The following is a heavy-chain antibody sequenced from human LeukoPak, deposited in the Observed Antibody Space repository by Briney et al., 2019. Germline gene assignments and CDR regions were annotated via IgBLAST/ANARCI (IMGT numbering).Heavy chain of an antibody. Sequence: SETLSLTCTVSGGSISTYYWSWIRQPPGKGLEWIGYIYYSGSPNYNPSLKSRVTISVDTSKNQFSLKLNSVTAADTAVYYCARHGMAHYYDSSGYYGDAFDIWGQGTMVTVSS. CDR2: IYYSGSP. V-gene: IGHV4-59*01. J-gene: IGHJ3*02. D-gene: IGHD3-22*01. CDR1: GGSISTYY. CDR3: ARHGMAHYYDSSGYYGDAFDI.